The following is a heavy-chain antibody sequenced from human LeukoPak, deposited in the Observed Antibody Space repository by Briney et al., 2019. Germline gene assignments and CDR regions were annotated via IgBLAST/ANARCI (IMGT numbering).Heavy chain of an antibody. D-gene: IGHD1-26*01. CDR1: GYTFSNSY. V-gene: IGHV1-2*02. CDR3: ARAGGRSWFDP. J-gene: IGHJ5*02. Sequence: ASVKVSCKASGYTFSNSYIHWVRQAPGQGLEWMGSMNPKSGSTKYAQKFQGRVSMTRDTSISPAHLELPSLTSDDTAVYYCARAGGRSWFDPWGQGTLVTVSS. CDR2: MNPKSGST.